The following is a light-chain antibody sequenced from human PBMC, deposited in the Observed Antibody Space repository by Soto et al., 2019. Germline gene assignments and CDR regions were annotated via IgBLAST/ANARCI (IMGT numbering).Light chain of an antibody. CDR3: SSFAGTNNLA. CDR2: GTS. J-gene: IGLJ3*02. CDR1: NSNIGTGFD. V-gene: IGLV1-40*01. Sequence: QSVLTQPPSVSGAPGQRVTIACTGNNSNIGTGFDVHWYRHFPGAAPKLLLSGTSHRPSGVPDRFSGSKSGTSASLAITGLQADDEADYYCSSFAGTNNLAFGGGTKVTVL.